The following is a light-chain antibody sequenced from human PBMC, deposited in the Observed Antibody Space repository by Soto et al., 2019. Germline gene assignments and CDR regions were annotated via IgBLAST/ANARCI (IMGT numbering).Light chain of an antibody. CDR3: QQRRDRLWT. Sequence: IGVTMSPAAVSLSTGERGILSCRASESVTNYLAWYQQKPGQAPRLLVYDVSNRATGIPARFSGGGSGTDFTLTISILEPEDFAVYYCQQRRDRLWTFGQVTKVDI. V-gene: IGKV3-11*01. CDR2: DVS. J-gene: IGKJ1*01. CDR1: ESVTNY.